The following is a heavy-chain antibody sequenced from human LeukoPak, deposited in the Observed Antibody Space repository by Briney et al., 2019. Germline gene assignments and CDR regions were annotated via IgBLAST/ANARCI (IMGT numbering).Heavy chain of an antibody. D-gene: IGHD5-18*01. Sequence: ASVKVSCKASGYTFTGYYMHWVRQAPGQGLEWMGWINPNSGGTNYAQKFQGRVTMTRDMSTSTVYMELSRLRSDDTAVYYCARGNVDTAMTRYYYYYYYMDVWGKGTTVTVSS. V-gene: IGHV1-2*02. CDR2: INPNSGGT. CDR1: GYTFTGYY. CDR3: ARGNVDTAMTRYYYYYYYMDV. J-gene: IGHJ6*03.